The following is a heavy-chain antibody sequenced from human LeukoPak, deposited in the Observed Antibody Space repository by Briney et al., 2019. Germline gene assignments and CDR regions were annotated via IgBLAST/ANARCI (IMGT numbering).Heavy chain of an antibody. Sequence: SETLSLTCAVYGESFSGYYWSWIRQPPGKGLEWIGHIYDSGSTNYNPSLKSRVTISLDTSENQFSLKLSSLTAADTAVYYCARTRGPSGGWRWRVDGNHFYYGLDVWGQGTTVIVSS. V-gene: IGHV4-59*08. CDR2: IYDSGST. D-gene: IGHD6-19*01. CDR3: ARTRGPSGGWRWRVDGNHFYYGLDV. J-gene: IGHJ6*02. CDR1: GESFSGYY.